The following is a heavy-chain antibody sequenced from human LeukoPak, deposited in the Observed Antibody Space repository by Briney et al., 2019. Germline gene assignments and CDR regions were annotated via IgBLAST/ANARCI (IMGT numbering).Heavy chain of an antibody. CDR1: GFTFSSYW. D-gene: IGHD4-23*01. V-gene: IGHV3-7*03. Sequence: GGSLRLSCAASGFTFSSYWMSWVRQAPGKGLEWVANIKQDGSEKYYVDSVKGRFTISRDNSKNTLYLQMNSLRAEDTAVYYCAKDLTTVVRGYFDYWGQGTLVTVSS. CDR3: AKDLTTVVRGYFDY. J-gene: IGHJ4*02. CDR2: IKQDGSEK.